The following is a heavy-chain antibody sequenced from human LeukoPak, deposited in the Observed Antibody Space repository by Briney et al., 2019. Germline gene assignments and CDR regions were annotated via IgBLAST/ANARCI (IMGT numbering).Heavy chain of an antibody. CDR3: ARGPYSSGWYSIDY. CDR1: GGSISSSSYY. D-gene: IGHD6-19*01. Sequence: PSETLSLTCTVSGGSISSSSYYWGWIRQPPGKGLEWIGTLYYSGSTYYNPSLKSRITISVDTSKNQFSLKLSSVTAADTAVYYCARGPYSSGWYSIDYWGQGTLVTVSS. CDR2: LYYSGST. J-gene: IGHJ4*02. V-gene: IGHV4-39*01.